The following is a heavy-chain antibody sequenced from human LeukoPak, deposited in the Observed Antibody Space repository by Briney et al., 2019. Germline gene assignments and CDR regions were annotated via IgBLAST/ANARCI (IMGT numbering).Heavy chain of an antibody. CDR1: GFTFSTYA. V-gene: IGHV3-30*04. J-gene: IGHJ4*02. CDR3: VRDSKAGDY. D-gene: IGHD6-19*01. CDR2: ISYDVTTK. Sequence: GGPLRLSCAASGFTFSTYAMYWVRQAPGRGLEWVAVISYDVTTKYYADSVKGRFTISRDNSKNTLYLQMDSLRAEDSAVYYCVRDSKAGDYWGQGTLVTVSS.